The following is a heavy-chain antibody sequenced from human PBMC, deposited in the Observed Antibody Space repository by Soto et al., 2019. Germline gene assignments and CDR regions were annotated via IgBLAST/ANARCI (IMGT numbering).Heavy chain of an antibody. D-gene: IGHD3-16*02. CDR3: VKDYHRYYYYYGMDV. CDR2: INAGNGNT. Sequence: GASVKVSCKASGYTFTSYAMHWVRQAPGQRLEWMGWINAGNGNTKYSQKFQGRVTITRDTSASTAYMELSSLRAEDTAVYYCVKDYHRYYYYYGMDVWGQGTTVTVSS. CDR1: GYTFTSYA. J-gene: IGHJ6*02. V-gene: IGHV1-3*01.